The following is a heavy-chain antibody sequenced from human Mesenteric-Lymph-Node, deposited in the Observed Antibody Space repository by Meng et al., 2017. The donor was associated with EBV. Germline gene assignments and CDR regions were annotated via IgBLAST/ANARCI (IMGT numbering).Heavy chain of an antibody. CDR1: GFSLSTRGVL. J-gene: IGHJ4*02. CDR2: VYWDDDK. CDR3: AGWSARLEY. D-gene: IGHD3-3*01. V-gene: IGHV2-5*02. Sequence: QITLKESGPTLVKPTQTLTLTCTFSGFSLSTRGVLVGWIRQPPGQALEWLALVYWDDDKRYSPSLKSRLSITKNTSKNQVVLTMADIDPVDTGTYYCAGWSARLEYWGPGTLVTVSS.